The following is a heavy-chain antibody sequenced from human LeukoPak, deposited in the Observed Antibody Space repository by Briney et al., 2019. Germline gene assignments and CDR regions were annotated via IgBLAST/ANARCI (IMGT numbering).Heavy chain of an antibody. V-gene: IGHV5-51*01. J-gene: IGHJ6*02. D-gene: IGHD2-21*02. Sequence: GESLKISCKGSGYSFTSYWIGRVRQMPGKGLEWMGIIYPGDSDTRYSPSFQGQVTISADKSISTAYLQWSSLKASDTAMYYCARLRSCGGDCYTHYYYYGMDVWGQGTTVTVSS. CDR2: IYPGDSDT. CDR1: GYSFTSYW. CDR3: ARLRSCGGDCYTHYYYYGMDV.